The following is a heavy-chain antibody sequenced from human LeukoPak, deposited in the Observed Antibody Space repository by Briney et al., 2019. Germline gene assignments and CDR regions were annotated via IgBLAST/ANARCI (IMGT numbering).Heavy chain of an antibody. V-gene: IGHV3-53*01. CDR3: ASWPGGWYGEDS. CDR2: IYGGGST. Sequence: GGSLRLSCAASGFTVSSNFMSWVRQAPGKGPEWVSVIYGGGSTYYSDSVKGRFTISRDTSKNTVYLQMNSLRAEDTAVYYCASWPGGWYGEDSWGQGTLVTVSS. D-gene: IGHD6-19*01. J-gene: IGHJ4*02. CDR1: GFTVSSNF.